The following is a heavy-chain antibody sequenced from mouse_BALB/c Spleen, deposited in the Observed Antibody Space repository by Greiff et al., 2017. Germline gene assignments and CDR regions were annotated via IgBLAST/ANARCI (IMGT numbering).Heavy chain of an antibody. CDR2: ISNLAYSI. J-gene: IGHJ2*01. CDR1: GFTFSDYG. D-gene: IGHD3-2*02. CDR3: ASDQGVLFDD. V-gene: IGHV5-15*02. Sequence: EVKLVESGGGLVQPGGSRKLSCAASGFTFSDYGMAWVRQAPGKGPEWVAFISNLAYSIYYADTVTGRFTISRENAKNTLYLEMSSLRSEDTAMYYCASDQGVLFDDWGKGTTLTVSS.